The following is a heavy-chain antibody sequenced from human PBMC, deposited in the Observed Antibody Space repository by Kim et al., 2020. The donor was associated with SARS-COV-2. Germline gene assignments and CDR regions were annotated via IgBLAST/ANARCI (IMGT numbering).Heavy chain of an antibody. Sequence: YNPSLKSRVTISVDTSKTQFSLKLSSVTDADTAVYYCARQSWYSSSSPDYWGQGTLVTVSS. V-gene: IGHV4-39*01. D-gene: IGHD6-6*01. CDR3: ARQSWYSSSSPDY. J-gene: IGHJ4*02.